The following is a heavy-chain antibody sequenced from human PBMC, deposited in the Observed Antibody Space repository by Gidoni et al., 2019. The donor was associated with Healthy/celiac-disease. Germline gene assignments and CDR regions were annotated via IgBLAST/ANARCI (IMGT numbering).Heavy chain of an antibody. V-gene: IGHV3-48*01. CDR1: GFTFSSYS. CDR2: IISSSSTI. J-gene: IGHJ4*02. Sequence: EVQLVESGGGLVQPGGSLRLSCAAAGFTFSSYSMNWVRQAPGKGLEWVSYIISSSSTIYYADSVKGRFTISRDNAKNSLYLQMNSLRAEDTAVYYCARAGTPFWELLTELIDYWGQGTLVTVSS. CDR3: ARAGTPFWELLTELIDY. D-gene: IGHD3-10*01.